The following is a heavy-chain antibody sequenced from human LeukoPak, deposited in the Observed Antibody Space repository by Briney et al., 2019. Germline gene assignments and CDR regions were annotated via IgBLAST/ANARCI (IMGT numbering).Heavy chain of an antibody. CDR3: ARRAYDILTGYSPFDP. CDR2: ISSSSSYI. Sequence: GGSLRLSCAASGFTFSSYSMNWVRQAPGKGLEWVSSISSSSSYIYYADSVKGRFTISRDNSKNTLYLQMNSLRAEDTAVYYCARRAYDILTGYSPFDPWGQGTLVTVSS. CDR1: GFTFSSYS. V-gene: IGHV3-21*01. D-gene: IGHD3-9*01. J-gene: IGHJ5*02.